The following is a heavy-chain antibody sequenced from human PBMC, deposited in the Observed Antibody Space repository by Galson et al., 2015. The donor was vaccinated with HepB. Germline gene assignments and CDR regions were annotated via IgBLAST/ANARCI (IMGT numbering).Heavy chain of an antibody. J-gene: IGHJ6*03. CDR2: IYCSGST. D-gene: IGHD4-23*01. CDR3: ARGRPDYGGYYYMDV. Sequence: TLSLTCTVSGGSISSGGYYWIWIRQHPGKGLEWIGYIYCSGSTCYNPSLNPSLKSRLTISVDTSKNQFSLNLRSVTAADTAIYYCARGRPDYGGYYYMDVWGKGTTVTVSS. V-gene: IGHV4-31*03. CDR1: GGSISSGGYY.